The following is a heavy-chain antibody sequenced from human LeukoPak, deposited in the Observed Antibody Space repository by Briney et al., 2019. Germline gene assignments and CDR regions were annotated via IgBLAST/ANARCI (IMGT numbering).Heavy chain of an antibody. CDR1: GFTFDDYA. Sequence: GGSLRLSCAASGFTFDDYAMHWVRQAPGKGLEWVSGISWNSGSIGYADSVKGRFTISRDNAKNSLYLQMNSLRAEDTALYYCAKDDPPNSSGWYGVFDYWGQGTLVTVSS. J-gene: IGHJ4*02. D-gene: IGHD6-19*01. CDR2: ISWNSGSI. CDR3: AKDDPPNSSGWYGVFDY. V-gene: IGHV3-9*01.